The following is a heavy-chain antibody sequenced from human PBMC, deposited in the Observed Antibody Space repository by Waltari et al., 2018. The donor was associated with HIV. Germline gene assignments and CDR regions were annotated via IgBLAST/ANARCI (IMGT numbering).Heavy chain of an antibody. CDR3: ARVPFYYDLVGAALVRSDYSYYYGLDA. CDR1: RATFTGYY. V-gene: IGHV4-34*01. CDR2: INHRGTS. D-gene: IGHD3-16*01. J-gene: IGHJ6*02. Sequence: QVQLQERGAGQVKPTETLSLTCALHRATFTGYYWSWIRQTPGKGLEWIGAINHRGTSTYSPSLRSRVNMSIATSKNQFALKLTSVTAADAAGYYCARVPFYYDLVGAALVRSDYSYYYGLDAWGQGTTVTV.